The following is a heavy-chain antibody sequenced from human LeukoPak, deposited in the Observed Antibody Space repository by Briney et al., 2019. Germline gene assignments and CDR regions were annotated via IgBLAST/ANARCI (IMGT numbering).Heavy chain of an antibody. Sequence: GGSLRLSCAASGFTFSSYGMHWVRQAPGKGLEWAALISYDGSNKYYADSVKGRFTISRDNSKNTLYLQMNSLRAEDTAVYDCAKDRRAGDDAFDIWGQGTMVTVSS. V-gene: IGHV3-30*18. CDR3: AKDRRAGDDAFDI. D-gene: IGHD6-19*01. CDR1: GFTFSSYG. CDR2: ISYDGSNK. J-gene: IGHJ3*02.